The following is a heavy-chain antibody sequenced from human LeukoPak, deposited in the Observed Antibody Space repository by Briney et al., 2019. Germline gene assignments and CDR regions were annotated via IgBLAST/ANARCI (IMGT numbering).Heavy chain of an antibody. CDR1: GGSFSGYY. J-gene: IGHJ6*02. CDR3: ARSVVVTAIHLDV. Sequence: SETLSLTCAVYGGSFSGYYWSWIRQPPWKGLEWIGEINHSGSTNYNPSLKSRVTISVDTSKNQFSLKLSSVTAADTAVYYCARSVVVTAIHLDVWGQGTTVTVSS. V-gene: IGHV4-34*01. D-gene: IGHD2-21*02. CDR2: INHSGST.